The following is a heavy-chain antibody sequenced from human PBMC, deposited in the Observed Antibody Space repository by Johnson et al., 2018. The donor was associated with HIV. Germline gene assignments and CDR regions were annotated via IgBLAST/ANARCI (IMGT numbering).Heavy chain of an antibody. D-gene: IGHD6-6*01. CDR1: GFSFSAYA. CDR3: ARVGDSSSSLGAFDI. V-gene: IGHV3-33*01. CDR2: IWYDGHFP. J-gene: IGHJ3*02. Sequence: QVQLVASGGGVVRPGRSLRLSSVASGFSFSAYAIHWVRPAPGQRLAWVAVIWYDGHFPYSGESVTGRFTISRDNSKNTLYLQMNSLRAEDTAVYYCARVGDSSSSLGAFDIWGQGTMVTVSS.